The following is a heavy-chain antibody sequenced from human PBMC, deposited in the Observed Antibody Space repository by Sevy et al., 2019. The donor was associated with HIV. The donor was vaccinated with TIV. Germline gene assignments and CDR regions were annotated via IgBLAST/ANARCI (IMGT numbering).Heavy chain of an antibody. Sequence: SETLSLTCAVSGGSISSGGYSWSWIRQPPGKGLEWIGYIYHSGSTYYNPSLKSRVTISVDRSKNQFSLKLSSVTAADTAVYYCARDLRDGWRSYFAPWGQGTLVTVSS. CDR1: GGSISSGGYS. D-gene: IGHD3-10*01. J-gene: IGHJ5*02. CDR3: ARDLRDGWRSYFAP. V-gene: IGHV4-30-2*01. CDR2: IYHSGST.